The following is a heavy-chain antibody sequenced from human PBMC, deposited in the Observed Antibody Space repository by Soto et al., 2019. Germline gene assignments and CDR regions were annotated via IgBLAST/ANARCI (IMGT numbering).Heavy chain of an antibody. CDR1: GGSISSSSYY. D-gene: IGHD3-9*01. J-gene: IGHJ4*02. CDR2: IYYSGST. CDR3: ASTHYDILTGPYYFDY. V-gene: IGHV4-39*01. Sequence: SETLSLTCTVSGGSISSSSYYWGWIRQPPGKGLEWIGSIYYSGSTYYNPSLKSRVTISVDTSKNQFSLKLSSVTAADTAVYYCASTHYDILTGPYYFDYWGQGTLVTVSS.